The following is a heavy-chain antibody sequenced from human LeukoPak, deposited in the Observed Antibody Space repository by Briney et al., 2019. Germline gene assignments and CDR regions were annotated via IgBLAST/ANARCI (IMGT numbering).Heavy chain of an antibody. CDR3: ARGGDYGDPRRPFNI. V-gene: IGHV5-51*01. Sequence: GESLKISCTGSGYSFSTYWIGWVRQMPGKGPEWVGIIYPDDSDTRYSPSFQGQVTISADKSISTAYLQWSSLKASDTAMYYCARGGDYGDPRRPFNIWGQGTVVTVSS. CDR1: GYSFSTYW. D-gene: IGHD4-17*01. CDR2: IYPDDSDT. J-gene: IGHJ3*02.